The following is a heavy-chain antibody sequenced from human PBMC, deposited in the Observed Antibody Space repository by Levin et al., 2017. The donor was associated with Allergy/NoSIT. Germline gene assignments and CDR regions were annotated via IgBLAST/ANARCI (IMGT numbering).Heavy chain of an antibody. D-gene: IGHD5-12*01. CDR2: IYYSGST. Sequence: ASQTLSLTCTVSGGSISSSYWSWIRQPPGKGLEWIGYIYYSGSTNYNPSLKSRVTISVDTSKNQFSLKLSSVTAADTAVYYCARVRSLKVATIPHFDYWGQGTLVTVSS. J-gene: IGHJ4*02. CDR3: ARVRSLKVATIPHFDY. CDR1: GGSISSSY. V-gene: IGHV4-59*01.